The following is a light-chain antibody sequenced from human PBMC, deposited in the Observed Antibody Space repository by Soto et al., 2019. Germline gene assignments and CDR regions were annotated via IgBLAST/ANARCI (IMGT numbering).Light chain of an antibody. V-gene: IGLV2-23*01. CDR3: CSYAGSSTYV. Sequence: QSPLYQPPSVSGSPGQSSTLPCAGTSSDGGSYNLVSWYQQHPGKAPKLMIYEGSKRPSGVSNRFSGSKSGNTASLTISGLQAEDEADYYSCSYAGSSTYVFGTGSKVTVL. CDR1: SSDGGSYNL. J-gene: IGLJ1*01. CDR2: EGS.